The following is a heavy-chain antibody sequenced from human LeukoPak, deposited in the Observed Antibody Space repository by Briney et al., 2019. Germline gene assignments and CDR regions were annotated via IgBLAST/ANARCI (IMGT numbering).Heavy chain of an antibody. J-gene: IGHJ3*02. CDR1: GGSISSSSYY. CDR2: ICYSGST. CDR3: ARLGGIAAADAFDI. Sequence: PSETLSLTCTVSGGSISSSSYYWGWIRQPPGKGLEWIGSICYSGSTYYNPSLKSRVTISVDTSKNQFSLKLSSVTAADTAVYYCARLGGIAAADAFDIWGQGTMVTVSS. D-gene: IGHD6-13*01. V-gene: IGHV4-39*01.